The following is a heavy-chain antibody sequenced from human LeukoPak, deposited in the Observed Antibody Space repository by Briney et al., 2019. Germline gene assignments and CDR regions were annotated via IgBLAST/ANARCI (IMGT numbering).Heavy chain of an antibody. CDR3: ARDDYGVFDAFDV. V-gene: IGHV4-59*08. Sequence: ASETLSLTCTVSGGSISSYYWSWIRQPPGKGLEWIGYIYYSGSTNYSPSLKSRVTISLDTSKNQFSLHLTSVTAADTAVYFCARDDYGVFDAFDVWGQGTVVTVSS. CDR2: IYYSGST. CDR1: GGSISSYY. D-gene: IGHD3-16*01. J-gene: IGHJ3*01.